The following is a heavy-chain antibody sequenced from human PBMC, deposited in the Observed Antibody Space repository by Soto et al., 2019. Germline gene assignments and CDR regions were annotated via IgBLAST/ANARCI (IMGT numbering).Heavy chain of an antibody. Sequence: QVPLVESGGGVVQPWRSMRLSCAASGFTFSSYAIHWVRQAPGKGLDWVAVISYDGSKKYYADSVNGRFTISRDNSKNTLYLQMNSLRAEDTAVYYCARIFSFSGSAFDYWGQGTLFTFSS. D-gene: IGHD1-26*01. CDR1: GFTFSSYA. J-gene: IGHJ4*02. CDR2: ISYDGSKK. V-gene: IGHV3-30-3*01. CDR3: ARIFSFSGSAFDY.